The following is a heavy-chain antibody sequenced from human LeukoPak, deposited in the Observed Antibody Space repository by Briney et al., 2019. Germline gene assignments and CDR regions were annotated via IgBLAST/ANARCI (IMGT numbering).Heavy chain of an antibody. V-gene: IGHV4-61*02. CDR3: VSSVTTSDWYFDL. Sequence: SQTLSLTCTVSGGSISSSSYYWSWIRQPAGKGLVWIGRIYGSGSTNYNPSLKSRITISVDTSKNQFSLKLSSVTAADTAVYYCVSSVTTSDWYFDLWGRGTQVTVSS. J-gene: IGHJ2*01. D-gene: IGHD4-17*01. CDR1: GGSISSSSYY. CDR2: IYGSGST.